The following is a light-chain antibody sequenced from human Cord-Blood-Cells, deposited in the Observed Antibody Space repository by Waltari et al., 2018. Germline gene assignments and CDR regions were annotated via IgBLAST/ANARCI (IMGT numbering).Light chain of an antibody. CDR3: QQRSNWPPS. Sequence: EIVLTQSPATLSLSQGARATLSCRASQSVSSYLAWYQQKPGQAPRLLIYDASNRATGIPARFSGSGSGTDFTLTISSLEPEDFAVYYCQQRSNWPPSFGGGTKVEIK. J-gene: IGKJ4*01. CDR1: QSVSSY. CDR2: DAS. V-gene: IGKV3-11*01.